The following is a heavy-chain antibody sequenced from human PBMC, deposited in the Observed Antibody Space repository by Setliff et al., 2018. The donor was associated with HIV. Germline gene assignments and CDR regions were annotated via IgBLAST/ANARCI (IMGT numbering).Heavy chain of an antibody. CDR2: ISSSSTTI. Sequence: KPGGSLRLSCAASGFIFSDYYMSWVRQAPGKGLEWVSYISSSSTTIYYADSVKGRFTISRDNAKNSLYLQMNSLRAEDTAVYYCARDGKDGAYYFDYWGQGTLVTVSS. J-gene: IGHJ4*02. CDR3: ARDGKDGAYYFDY. CDR1: GFIFSDYY. D-gene: IGHD2-21*01. V-gene: IGHV3-11*04.